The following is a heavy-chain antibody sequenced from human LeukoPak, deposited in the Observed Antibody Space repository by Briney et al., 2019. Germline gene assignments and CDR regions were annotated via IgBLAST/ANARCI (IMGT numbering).Heavy chain of an antibody. J-gene: IGHJ4*02. V-gene: IGHV3-15*01. CDR2: MKSKTDGGTT. Sequence: GGSLRLSCAASEFTFSSYGMSWVRQAPGKGLDWFGRMKSKTDGGTTDYAGPVKGRFTISRDDSKNALYLQIKSLKTDDTAVYYCTTDRYYYDSSGYSYYFDYWGQGTLVTVSS. CDR3: TTDRYYYDSSGYSYYFDY. CDR1: EFTFSSYG. D-gene: IGHD3-22*01.